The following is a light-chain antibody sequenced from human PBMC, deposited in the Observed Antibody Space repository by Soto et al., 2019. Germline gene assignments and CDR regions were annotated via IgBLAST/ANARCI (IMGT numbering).Light chain of an antibody. CDR3: QNYNTAPR. Sequence: DIQMTQSPSSMSASVGDRVTITCRASQGISNYLAWYQQKPGKVPKLLIYAASTLQSGVTSRFSGSGSGTDFTLTISSLQPEDVATYYCQNYNTAPRFGPGTEVDIK. CDR2: AAS. V-gene: IGKV1-27*01. J-gene: IGKJ3*01. CDR1: QGISNY.